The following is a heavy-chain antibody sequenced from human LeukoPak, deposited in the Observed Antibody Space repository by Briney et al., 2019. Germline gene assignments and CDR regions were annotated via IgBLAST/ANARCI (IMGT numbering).Heavy chain of an antibody. CDR3: ARYTGTNWGYSFDS. Sequence: SETLSLTCVVSGYSMSSGYYWSWIRQPPGKGLEWIATIHHSGVTYYNPSLNSRFTISVDTSKNQFSLKLTSVTAADTAIYSCARYTGTNWGYSFDSWGQGTLVTVSS. CDR1: GYSMSSGYY. J-gene: IGHJ4*02. D-gene: IGHD7-27*01. CDR2: IHHSGVT. V-gene: IGHV4-38-2*01.